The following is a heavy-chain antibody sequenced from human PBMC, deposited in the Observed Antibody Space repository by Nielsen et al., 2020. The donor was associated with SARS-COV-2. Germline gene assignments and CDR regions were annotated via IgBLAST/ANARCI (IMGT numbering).Heavy chain of an antibody. CDR2: IRSYANEYAT. CDR3: ARDQVVVPAGNYYYYGMDV. J-gene: IGHJ6*02. Sequence: GESLKISCVASGFTFSGSAMHWVRQASGKGLEWLGRIRSYANEYATAYAASVKGRFTISRDNAKNSLYLQMNSLRAEDTAVYYCARDQVVVPAGNYYYYGMDVWGQGTTVTVSS. CDR1: GFTFSGSA. D-gene: IGHD2-2*01. V-gene: IGHV3-73*01.